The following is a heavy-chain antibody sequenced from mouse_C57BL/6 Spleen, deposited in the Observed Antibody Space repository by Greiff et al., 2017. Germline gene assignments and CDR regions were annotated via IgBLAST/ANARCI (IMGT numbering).Heavy chain of an antibody. CDR3: ARERYYGSSYLYAMDY. J-gene: IGHJ4*01. V-gene: IGHV1-80*01. CDR2: LYPGDGDT. D-gene: IGHD1-1*01. CDR1: GYAFSSYW. Sequence: QVQLQQSGAELVKPGASVKISCKASGYAFSSYWMNWVKQRPGKGLEWIGQLYPGDGDTNYNGKFKGKATLTADKSSSTAYMQLSSLTSEDSSVYFCARERYYGSSYLYAMDYWGQGTSVTVSS.